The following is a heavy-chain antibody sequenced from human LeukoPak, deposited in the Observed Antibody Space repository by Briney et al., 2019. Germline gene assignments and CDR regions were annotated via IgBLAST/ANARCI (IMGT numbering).Heavy chain of an antibody. CDR3: ARPVNSGTSIAFDI. V-gene: IGHV5-51*01. J-gene: IGHJ3*02. CDR2: IYPGDYDT. CDR1: GYSFTTYW. Sequence: GESLKISCKGSGYSFTTYWIAWVRQMPGKGLEWMGIIYPGDYDTRYSPSFQGQVTILADKSISIAYLQWSSLKASDTAMYYCARPVNSGTSIAFDIWGQGTMVTVSS. D-gene: IGHD5-12*01.